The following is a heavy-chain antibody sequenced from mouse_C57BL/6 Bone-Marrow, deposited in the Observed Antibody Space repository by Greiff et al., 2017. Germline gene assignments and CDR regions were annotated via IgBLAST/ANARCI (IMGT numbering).Heavy chain of an antibody. D-gene: IGHD1-1*01. J-gene: IGHJ3*01. CDR2: IHPNSGST. V-gene: IGHV1-64*01. Sequence: VQLQQPGAELVKPGASVKLSCKASGYTFTSYWMHWVKQRPGQGLEWIGMIHPNSGSTNYNEKFKSKATLTVDKSSSTAYMQLSSLTSEDSAVYYCARYYYGSSAWFAYWGRGTLITVSA. CDR3: ARYYYGSSAWFAY. CDR1: GYTFTSYW.